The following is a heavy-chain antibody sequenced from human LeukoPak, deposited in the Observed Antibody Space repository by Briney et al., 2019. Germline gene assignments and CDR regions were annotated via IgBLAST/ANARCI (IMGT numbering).Heavy chain of an antibody. J-gene: IGHJ6*02. CDR1: GGTFSIYA. D-gene: IGHD3-22*01. CDR2: IIPIFGTA. Sequence: ASVKVSCKASGGTFSIYAISWVRQAPGQGLEWMGGIIPIFGTANYAQKFQGRVTITADESTSTAYMELSSLRSEDTAVYYCARDYYDSSGLLWYYGMDVWGQGTTVTVSS. V-gene: IGHV1-69*13. CDR3: ARDYYDSSGLLWYYGMDV.